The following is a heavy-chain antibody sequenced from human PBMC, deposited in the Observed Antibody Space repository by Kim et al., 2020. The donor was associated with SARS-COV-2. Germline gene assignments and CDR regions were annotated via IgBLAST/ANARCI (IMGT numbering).Heavy chain of an antibody. Sequence: ASVKVSCKVSGYTLTELSMHWVRQAPGKGLEWMGGFDPEDGETIYAQEFQGRVTMTEDTSTDTAYMELSSLRSEDTAVYYCATVPKQRSTVTTKGAFDIWGQWTMVTVSS. CDR2: FDPEDGET. CDR3: ATVPKQRSTVTTKGAFDI. J-gene: IGHJ3*02. CDR1: GYTLTELS. V-gene: IGHV1-24*01. D-gene: IGHD4-17*01.